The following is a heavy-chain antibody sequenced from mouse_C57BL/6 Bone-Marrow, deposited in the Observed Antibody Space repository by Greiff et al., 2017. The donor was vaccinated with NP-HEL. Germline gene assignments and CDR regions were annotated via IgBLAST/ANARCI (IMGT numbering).Heavy chain of an antibody. J-gene: IGHJ1*03. CDR3: AREDYGSSNWYFDV. V-gene: IGHV5-4*01. CDR2: ISDGGSYT. CDR1: GFTFSSYA. D-gene: IGHD1-1*01. Sequence: EVQRVESGGGLVKPGGSLKLSCAASGFTFSSYAMSWVRQTPEKRLEWVATISDGGSYTYYPDNVKGRFTISRDNAKNNLYLQMSHLKSEDTAMYYCAREDYGSSNWYFDVWGTGTTVTVSS.